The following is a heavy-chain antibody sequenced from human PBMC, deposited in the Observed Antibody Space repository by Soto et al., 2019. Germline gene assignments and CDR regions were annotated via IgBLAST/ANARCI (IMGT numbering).Heavy chain of an antibody. V-gene: IGHV4-31*03. CDR2: IYYSGST. J-gene: IGHJ5*02. CDR3: ARRGGGGWFDP. D-gene: IGHD3-16*01. CDR1: GRSIGSGGYY. Sequence: QSLTCSVSGRSIGSGGYYWGWIRQPPGKGLEWIGHIYYSGSTYYNPSLKSRLAMSVDTSKNQFSLNLTSVTAADTAVYFCARRGGGGWFDPWGRGILVTVSS.